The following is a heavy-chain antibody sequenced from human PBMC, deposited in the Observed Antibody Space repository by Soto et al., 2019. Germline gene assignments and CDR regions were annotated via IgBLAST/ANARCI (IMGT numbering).Heavy chain of an antibody. CDR1: GFTFSSYE. V-gene: IGHV3-48*03. D-gene: IGHD3-3*01. CDR3: ATQIFGNSHFWS. Sequence: PGGSLRLSCAASGFTFSSYEMNWVRQAPGKGLEWVSYIRGAGDHIQYADSVKGRFTISRDNAKTSLYLQMNSLRAEDTAIYYFATQIFGNSHFWSWGQGTLVTVSS. CDR2: IRGAGDHI. J-gene: IGHJ5*02.